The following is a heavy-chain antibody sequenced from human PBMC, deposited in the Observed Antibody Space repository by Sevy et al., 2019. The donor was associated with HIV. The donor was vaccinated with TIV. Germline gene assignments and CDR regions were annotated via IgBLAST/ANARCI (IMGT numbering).Heavy chain of an antibody. J-gene: IGHJ4*02. CDR2: ISYHGRNQ. CDR3: ARKQFVLPFDY. Sequence: GGSLRLSCAASGFTFSDYAIHWVRQAPGKGLEWLAVISYHGRNQFYADSVRGRFTMSRDDSKNTVYLQMNSLRPDDTAVYYCARKQFVLPFDYWGQGTLVTVSS. V-gene: IGHV3-30*04. D-gene: IGHD6-6*01. CDR1: GFTFSDYA.